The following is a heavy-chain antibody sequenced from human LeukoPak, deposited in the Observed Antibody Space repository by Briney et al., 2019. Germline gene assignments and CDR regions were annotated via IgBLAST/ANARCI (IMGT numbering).Heavy chain of an antibody. J-gene: IGHJ4*02. Sequence: GGSLRLSCAASGFSFSKFSMNWVRQAPGKGLDWISYITSSSDSTYYADSVKGRFTISRDNAKNSLYLQMDSLRAEDTAVYYCARVIGSYGDSAYWGQGTLVTVSS. CDR2: ITSSSDST. CDR3: ARVIGSYGDSAY. V-gene: IGHV3-48*04. D-gene: IGHD4-17*01. CDR1: GFSFSKFS.